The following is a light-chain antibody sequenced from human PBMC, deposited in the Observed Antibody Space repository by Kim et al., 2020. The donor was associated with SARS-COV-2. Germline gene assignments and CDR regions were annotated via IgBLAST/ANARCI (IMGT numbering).Light chain of an antibody. J-gene: IGKJ2*01. V-gene: IGKV3-20*01. CDR2: GAS. Sequence: EIVLTQSPGTLSLSPGERATLSCRASQSVSSSYLAWYQQKPGQAPRLLIYGASSRATGIPDRFSGSGSGTDFTLTISRLEPEDFAVYYCQQYGSSPFAIYTFGQGTKLEI. CDR3: QQYGSSPFAIYT. CDR1: QSVSSSY.